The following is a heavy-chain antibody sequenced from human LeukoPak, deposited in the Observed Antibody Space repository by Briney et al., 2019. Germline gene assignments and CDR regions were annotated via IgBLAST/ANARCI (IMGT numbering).Heavy chain of an antibody. J-gene: IGHJ4*02. D-gene: IGHD3-3*01. Sequence: HTGGSLRLSCAASGFTFSSYDMNWVRQAPGKGLEWISYITSSGLTIYYAASVKGRFTISRDNAKNSLDLQMNSLRAEDTALYYCARGVRGDFYGVVPLDYWGPGTLVTVSS. CDR3: ARGVRGDFYGVVPLDY. CDR1: GFTFSSYD. CDR2: ITSSGLTI. V-gene: IGHV3-48*03.